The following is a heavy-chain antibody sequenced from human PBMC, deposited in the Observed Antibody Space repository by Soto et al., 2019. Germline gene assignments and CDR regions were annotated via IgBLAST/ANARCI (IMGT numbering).Heavy chain of an antibody. CDR3: AREPSRYQSYYFDY. J-gene: IGHJ4*02. CDR2: ILPVFGTS. CDR1: GGTLSNYG. V-gene: IGHV1-69*12. Sequence: QLHLVQSGSEVKKPGYSVRVSCKTSGGTLSNYGLSWVRLAPGQGLEWMGGILPVFGTSNYAQKFQDRLTITADESTNTACMDLTSLTSDDTAVYYCAREPSRYQSYYFDYWGQGTLVTVSS. D-gene: IGHD2-2*01.